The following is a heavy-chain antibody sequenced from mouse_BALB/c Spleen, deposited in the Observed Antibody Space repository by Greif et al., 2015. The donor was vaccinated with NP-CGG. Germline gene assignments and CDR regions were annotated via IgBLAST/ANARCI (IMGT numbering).Heavy chain of an antibody. J-gene: IGHJ2*01. CDR3: ATGGGDLFDY. CDR1: GYTFTNYW. CDR2: INPNSGYT. D-gene: IGHD2-13*01. Sequence: VQGVESGAELATPGASVKMSCKASGYTFTNYWMHWVKQRPGQGLEWIGFINPNSGYTDYNQNFKDKATLTADKSSSTAYIQLSGPTSEDSAVYYCATGGGDLFDYWGQGTTHTVSS. V-gene: IGHV1-4*01.